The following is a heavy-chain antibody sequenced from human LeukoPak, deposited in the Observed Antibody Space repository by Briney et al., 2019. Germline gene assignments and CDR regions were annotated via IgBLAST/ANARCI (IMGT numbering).Heavy chain of an antibody. D-gene: IGHD3-16*01. Sequence: GGSLTLSCAASGFTFSDNYMSWMRQAPGRGLEWVLYISSSGSIYYADSVKGGFTISRDNAKNTLYLHMNSLRAEDTAVYYCARDFLRRGGWGQRRIDSVSS. V-gene: IGHV3-11*04. J-gene: IGHJ3*01. CDR2: ISSSGSI. CDR1: GFTFSDNY. CDR3: ARDFLRRGG.